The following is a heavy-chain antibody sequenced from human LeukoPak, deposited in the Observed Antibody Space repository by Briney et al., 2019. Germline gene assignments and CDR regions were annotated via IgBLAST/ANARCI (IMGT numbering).Heavy chain of an antibody. CDR2: ISGSGGST. CDR3: AKVGGYYDFWSGYFDY. CDR1: GFTFSSYA. V-gene: IGHV3-23*01. J-gene: IGHJ4*02. D-gene: IGHD3-3*01. Sequence: GGSLRLSCAASGFTFSSYAMNWVRQAPGKGLEWVSAISGSGGSTYYADSVKGRFTISRDNSKNTLYLQMNSLRAEDTAVYYCAKVGGYYDFWSGYFDYWGQGTLVTVSS.